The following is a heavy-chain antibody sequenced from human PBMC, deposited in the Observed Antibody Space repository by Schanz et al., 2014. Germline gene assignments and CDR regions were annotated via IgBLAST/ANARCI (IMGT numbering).Heavy chain of an antibody. D-gene: IGHD1-7*01. CDR1: GFTVTSYY. V-gene: IGHV3-53*01. J-gene: IGHJ6*02. CDR3: ASLIGTTSAHFYGMDV. CDR2: IYSGDNT. Sequence: EMQLVESGGGLIQPGGSLRLSCAASGFTVTSYYMSWVRQAPGKGLEWVSVIYSGDNTYYADSVKGRFTISRDNSKNTVYLQMNSLRAEYTAVYFCASLIGTTSAHFYGMDVWGQGTTVTGSS.